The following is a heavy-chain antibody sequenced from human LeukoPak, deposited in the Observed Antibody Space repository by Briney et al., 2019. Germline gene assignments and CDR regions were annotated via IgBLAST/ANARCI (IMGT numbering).Heavy chain of an antibody. Sequence: GGSLRLSCGASVFTFSSFDMHWVRQVTGKGLEWVSGIGPGGDTYYAGSVKGRFTISRENAKNSLHLQMNSLRVGDTAVYYCTRGHCSSTTSCPTGDYYNFAMDVWGQGTTVTVSS. CDR3: TRGHCSSTTSCPTGDYYNFAMDV. CDR1: VFTFSSFD. V-gene: IGHV3-13*04. J-gene: IGHJ6*02. D-gene: IGHD2-2*01. CDR2: IGPGGDT.